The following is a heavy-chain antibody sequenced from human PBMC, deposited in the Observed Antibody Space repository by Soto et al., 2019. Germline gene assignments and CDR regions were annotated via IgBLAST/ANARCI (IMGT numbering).Heavy chain of an antibody. D-gene: IGHD3-22*01. CDR2: ISDSGTST. V-gene: IGHV3-23*01. J-gene: IGHJ5*02. CDR1: GFTFSSYA. Sequence: GSLRLSCAASGFTFSSYAMSWVRQAPGRGLEWVSTISDSGTSTYYPDSVKGRFTISRDNSKNTLYLQMNSLRADDTAVYYCAKDTQYYYESSGYGRSWFDPWGQGTLVTVSS. CDR3: AKDTQYYYESSGYGRSWFDP.